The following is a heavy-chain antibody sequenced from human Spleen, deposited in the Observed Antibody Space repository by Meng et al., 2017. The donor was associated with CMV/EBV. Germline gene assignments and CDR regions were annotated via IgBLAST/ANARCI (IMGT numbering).Heavy chain of an antibody. CDR2: IYYSGST. J-gene: IGHJ3*02. V-gene: IGHV4-39*07. CDR1: GGSISSSSYY. Sequence: GSLRLSCTVPGGSISSSSYYWGWIRQPPGKGLEWIGSIYYSGSTYYNPSLKSRVTISVDTSKNQFSLKLSSVTAADTAVYYCARDRGYCSGTSWQGDAFDIWGQGTMVTVSS. D-gene: IGHD2-2*01. CDR3: ARDRGYCSGTSWQGDAFDI.